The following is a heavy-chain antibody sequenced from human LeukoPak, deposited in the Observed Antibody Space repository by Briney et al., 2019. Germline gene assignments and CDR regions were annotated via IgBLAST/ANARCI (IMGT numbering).Heavy chain of an antibody. D-gene: IGHD4-17*01. CDR2: ISAYNGNT. Sequence: ASVTVSCKASGYTFTSYGMSWVRQAPGQGLEWMGWISAYNGNTNYAQKLQCRVTMTTDTSTSTAYMELRSLTSDDTAVYYCARGTVITGYYYYYGMDVWGQGTTVTVSS. CDR1: GYTFTSYG. CDR3: ARGTVITGYYYYYGMDV. J-gene: IGHJ6*02. V-gene: IGHV1-18*01.